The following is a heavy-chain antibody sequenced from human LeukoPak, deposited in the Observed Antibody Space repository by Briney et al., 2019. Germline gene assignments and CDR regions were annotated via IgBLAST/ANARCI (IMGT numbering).Heavy chain of an antibody. CDR1: GFTFSSYA. J-gene: IGHJ4*02. CDR3: ATQSMVRGVSEFDY. D-gene: IGHD3-10*01. Sequence: PGGSLRLSCAASGFTFSSYAMSWVRQAPGKGLEWVSAISGSGGSTYYADSVKGRFTISRDNSKNTLYLQMNSLRAEDTAVYYCATQSMVRGVSEFDYWGQGTLVTVSP. V-gene: IGHV3-23*01. CDR2: ISGSGGST.